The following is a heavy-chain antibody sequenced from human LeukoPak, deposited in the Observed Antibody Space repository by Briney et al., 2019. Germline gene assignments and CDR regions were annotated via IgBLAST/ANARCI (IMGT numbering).Heavy chain of an antibody. CDR1: GGSFSGYY. D-gene: IGHD3-22*01. Sequence: PSETLSLTCAVYGGSFSGYYWSWIRQPPGKGLEWIGEINHSGSTNYNPSLKSRVTISVDTSKNQFSLKLSSVTAADTAVYYCARGHGYYDSSGYYDFDYWGQGTLVTVSS. CDR2: INHSGST. CDR3: ARGHGYYDSSGYYDFDY. V-gene: IGHV4-34*01. J-gene: IGHJ4*02.